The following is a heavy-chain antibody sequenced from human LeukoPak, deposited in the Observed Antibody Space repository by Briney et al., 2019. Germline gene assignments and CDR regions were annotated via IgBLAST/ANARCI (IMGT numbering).Heavy chain of an antibody. Sequence: GGSLRLSCAGSGFTFSSFGMHWIRQAPGKGLEWLSYISSSGSTIDYADSVKGRFTISRDNAKNSLYLQMNSLRVDDTAVYYCCGASFDYWGQGTLVTVSS. D-gene: IGHD2-21*01. CDR3: CGASFDY. CDR1: GFTFSSFG. V-gene: IGHV3-48*04. CDR2: ISSSGSTI. J-gene: IGHJ4*02.